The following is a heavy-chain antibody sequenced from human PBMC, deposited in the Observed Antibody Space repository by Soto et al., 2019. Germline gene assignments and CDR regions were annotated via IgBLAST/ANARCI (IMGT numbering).Heavy chain of an antibody. CDR1: GGTLSSFINYP. J-gene: IGHJ4*02. Sequence: ASVKVSCKASGGTLSSFINYPINWVRQAPGQGLEWMGGIVPNVGTVNYAQKFQGRVTITADKSTGKAYMEVSSLRSEDTALYYCARRDTSGFLRYFDNWGQGTMVTVSS. CDR2: IVPNVGTV. D-gene: IGHD3-3*01. V-gene: IGHV1-69*06. CDR3: ARRDTSGFLRYFDN.